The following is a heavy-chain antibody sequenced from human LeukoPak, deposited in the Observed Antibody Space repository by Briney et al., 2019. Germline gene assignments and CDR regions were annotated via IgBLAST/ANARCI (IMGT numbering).Heavy chain of an antibody. J-gene: IGHJ4*02. Sequence: SETLSLTCTVSGGSISNYYRSWIRQPAGKGPEWIGRIYTSGSTNYNPSLKSRVTMSVDTSKNQFSLKLSSVTAADTAVYYCARETIFGVEFDYWGQGTLVTVSP. D-gene: IGHD3-3*01. CDR1: GGSISNYY. V-gene: IGHV4-4*07. CDR3: ARETIFGVEFDY. CDR2: IYTSGST.